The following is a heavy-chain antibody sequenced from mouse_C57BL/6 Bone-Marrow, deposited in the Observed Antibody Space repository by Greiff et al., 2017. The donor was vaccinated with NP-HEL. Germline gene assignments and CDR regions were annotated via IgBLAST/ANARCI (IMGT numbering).Heavy chain of an antibody. J-gene: IGHJ3*01. V-gene: IGHV1-50*01. CDR1: GYTFTSYW. CDR2: IDPSDSYT. D-gene: IGHD2-4*01. Sequence: QVQLQQSGAELVKPGASVKLSCKASGYTFTSYWMQWVKQRPGQGLEWIGEIDPSDSYTNYNQKFKGKATLTVDTSSSTAYMQLSSLTSEDSAVYYCARGGDYDPCFAYWGQGTLVTVSA. CDR3: ARGGDYDPCFAY.